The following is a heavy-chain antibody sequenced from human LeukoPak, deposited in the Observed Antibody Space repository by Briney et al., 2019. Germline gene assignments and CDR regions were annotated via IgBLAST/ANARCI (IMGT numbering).Heavy chain of an antibody. D-gene: IGHD4-17*01. CDR2: ISSSSSYI. CDR3: GRDRSILSVTLDY. V-gene: IGHV3-21*01. J-gene: IGHJ4*02. CDR1: GFTFSSYS. Sequence: GGSLRLSCAASGFTFSSYSMNWVRQAPRKGLELVSSISSSSSYIYYADSVKGRFTISRDNAKNSLYLQMNSLRAEDTAVYYCGRDRSILSVTLDYWGQGTLVTVPS.